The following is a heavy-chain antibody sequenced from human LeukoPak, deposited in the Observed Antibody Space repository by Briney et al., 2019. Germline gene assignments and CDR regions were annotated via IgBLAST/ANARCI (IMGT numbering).Heavy chain of an antibody. V-gene: IGHV3-33*08. CDR1: GLPIADFA. D-gene: IGHD3-10*01. J-gene: IGHJ4*02. CDR3: ARAWGSLRGVIRPLPDY. CDR2: MWYDGSNK. Sequence: QPGGSLRLSCVASGLPIADFAMHWVRQAPGKGREWVAVMWYDGSNKYYADSVKGRFTISRDNSKNTLYLQMNSLRAEDTAVYYCARAWGSLRGVIRPLPDYWGQGTLVTVSS.